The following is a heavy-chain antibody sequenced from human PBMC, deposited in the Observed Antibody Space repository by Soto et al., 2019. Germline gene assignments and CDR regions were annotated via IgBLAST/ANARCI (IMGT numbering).Heavy chain of an antibody. D-gene: IGHD3-16*02. Sequence: QVQLQQWGAGLLKPSETLSLTCAVYGGSFSGYYWSWICQPPGKGLEWIGEINHSGSTNSTPSLRSRVTLSVDTSKNQFSLKLSSVTAADTAVYYCARGQAKGTFGGVIVGDPIGYYMDVWGKGTTVTVSS. J-gene: IGHJ6*03. CDR1: GGSFSGYY. CDR2: INHSGST. V-gene: IGHV4-34*01. CDR3: ARGQAKGTFGGVIVGDPIGYYMDV.